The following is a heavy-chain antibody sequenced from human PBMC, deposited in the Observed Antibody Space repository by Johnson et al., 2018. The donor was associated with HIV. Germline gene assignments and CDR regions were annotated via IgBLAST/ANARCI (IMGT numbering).Heavy chain of an antibody. CDR1: GFTVSSNY. CDR2: IYSGGST. Sequence: VQLVESGGGVVRPGGSLRLSCAAYGFTVSSNYMSWVRQAPGKGLEWVSVIYSGGSTYYADSVKGRFTISRDNSKNTLYLQMNSLRAEDTAVYYCVSREWELHAFDIWGQGTMVTVSS. J-gene: IGHJ3*02. V-gene: IGHV3-66*01. D-gene: IGHD1-26*01. CDR3: VSREWELHAFDI.